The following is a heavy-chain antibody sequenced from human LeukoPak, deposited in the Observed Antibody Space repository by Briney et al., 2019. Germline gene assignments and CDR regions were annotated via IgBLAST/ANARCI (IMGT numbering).Heavy chain of an antibody. J-gene: IGHJ4*02. CDR3: ARELASGYVG. CDR1: GGSISSYY. V-gene: IGHV4-59*01. CDR2: IYYSGST. D-gene: IGHD6-25*01. Sequence: SETLSLTCTVSGGSISSYYWSWIRQPPGKGLEWIGYIYYSGSTNYNPSLKSRVTISVDTSKNQFSLKLSSVTAADTAVYYCARELASGYVGWGQGTLVIVSS.